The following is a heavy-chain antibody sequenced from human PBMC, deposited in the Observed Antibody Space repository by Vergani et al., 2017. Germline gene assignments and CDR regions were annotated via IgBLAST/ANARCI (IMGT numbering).Heavy chain of an antibody. CDR3: VKEKIDLGSYFFDS. J-gene: IGHJ4*01. CDR1: GFTFSNSA. Sequence: EVHLLESGGGLVQSGGSLRLSCAASGFTFSNSAVSWVRQAPGRGLAWVSIISVPGLSTYYADSVKGRFSISRDNSKNTVFLQMQSLRAKETAIYYCVKEKIDLGSYFFDSWGHGILVTVSS. V-gene: IGHV3-23*01. D-gene: IGHD2/OR15-2a*01. CDR2: ISVPGLST.